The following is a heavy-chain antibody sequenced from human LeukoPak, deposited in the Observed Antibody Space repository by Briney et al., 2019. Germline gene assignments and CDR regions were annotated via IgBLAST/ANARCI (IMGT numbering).Heavy chain of an antibody. CDR2: INTNTGNP. CDR1: GYTFTSYA. Sequence: ASVTVSCKASGYTFTSYAMNWVRQAPGQGLEWMGWINTNTGNPTYAQGFTGRFVFPLDTSVSTAYLQISSLKAEDTAVYYCARGSDDYVWGSYRLSDYWGQGTLVTVSS. V-gene: IGHV7-4-1*02. D-gene: IGHD3-16*02. CDR3: ARGSDDYVWGSYRLSDY. J-gene: IGHJ4*02.